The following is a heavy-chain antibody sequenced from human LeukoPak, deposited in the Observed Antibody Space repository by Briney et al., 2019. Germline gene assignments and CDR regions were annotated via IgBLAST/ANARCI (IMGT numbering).Heavy chain of an antibody. D-gene: IGHD3-10*01. CDR2: IYYSGST. V-gene: IGHV4-38-2*02. CDR1: GYSMSSGYY. J-gene: IGHJ5*02. Sequence: SETLSLTCTVSGYSMSSGYYWGWIRQPPGKGLEWIGTIYYSGSTYYKPSLKRRVTISVDTSKNQFSLKLSSVTAADTAVYYCARDQGSVVRGVNWFDPWGQGTLVTVSS. CDR3: ARDQGSVVRGVNWFDP.